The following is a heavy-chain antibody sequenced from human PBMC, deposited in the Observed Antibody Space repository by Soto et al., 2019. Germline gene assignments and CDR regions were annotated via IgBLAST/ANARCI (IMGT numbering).Heavy chain of an antibody. D-gene: IGHD3-10*01. J-gene: IGHJ6*02. V-gene: IGHV1-69*01. Sequence: QVQLVQSGAEVKKPGSSVKVSCKTSGVSFNNNGIGWVRQAPGHGLEWMGGVSPPFRTSNYARKFQGRISITADASTGTVNMELSSLTSEDTAQYYCARVLYYGSGSYSPCGMDVGGQGTTVTVSS. CDR1: GVSFNNNG. CDR3: ARVLYYGSGSYSPCGMDV. CDR2: VSPPFRTS.